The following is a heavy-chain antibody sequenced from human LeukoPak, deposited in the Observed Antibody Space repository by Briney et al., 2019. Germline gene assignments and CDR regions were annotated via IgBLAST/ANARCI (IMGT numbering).Heavy chain of an antibody. CDR3: TRLTNSGFDY. Sequence: GASVKVSCKASGGTFSSYAISWVRQATGQGLEWMGWKNPNSGNTGYAQKFQGRVTMTTTTSITTAYMEMSSLRSEDTAVYYCTRLTNSGFDYWGQGTLVTVSS. J-gene: IGHJ4*02. CDR2: KNPNSGNT. CDR1: GGTFSSYA. V-gene: IGHV1-8*02. D-gene: IGHD3-9*01.